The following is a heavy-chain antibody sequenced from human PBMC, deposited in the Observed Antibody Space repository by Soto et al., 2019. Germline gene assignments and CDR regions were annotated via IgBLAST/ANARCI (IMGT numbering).Heavy chain of an antibody. CDR1: GYSISSGYY. D-gene: IGHD6-13*01. CDR2: TYYGARS. CDR3: VRVAGSASWYETDS. J-gene: IGHJ4*02. Sequence: PSETLSLTCAVSGYSISSGYYWGGIRQPPGKGLEWLGTTYYGARSYYNPSLRSRITILLDASTNQLSLKLSSVTAADTAVYFCVRVAGSASWYETDSWGQGILVTVSS. V-gene: IGHV4-38-2*01.